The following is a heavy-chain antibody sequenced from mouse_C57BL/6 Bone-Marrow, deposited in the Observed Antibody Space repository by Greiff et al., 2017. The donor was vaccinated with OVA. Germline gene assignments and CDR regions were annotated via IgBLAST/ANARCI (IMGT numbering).Heavy chain of an antibody. J-gene: IGHJ4*01. CDR3: ARYKESYGSDAMDY. CDR2: ISYSGST. V-gene: IGHV3-8*01. CDR1: GYSITSDY. Sequence: VHVKQPGPGLAKPSQTLSLTCSVTGYSITSDYWNWIRKFPGNKLEYMGYISYSGSTYYNPSLKSRISMTRDTSKNQYYLQLNSVTAEDTATYYCARYKESYGSDAMDYWGQGTSVTVSS. D-gene: IGHD1-1*01.